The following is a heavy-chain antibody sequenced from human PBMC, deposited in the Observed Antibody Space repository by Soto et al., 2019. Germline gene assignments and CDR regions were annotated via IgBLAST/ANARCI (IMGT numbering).Heavy chain of an antibody. CDR3: ARDIRFGDKYYYGMDV. D-gene: IGHD3-10*01. Sequence: SETLSLTCTVSGGSISSYYWSWIRQPPGKGLEWIGYIYYSGSTNYNPPLKSRVTISVDTSKNQFSLKLSSVTAADTAVYYCARDIRFGDKYYYGMDVWGQGTTVTVSS. CDR1: GGSISSYY. CDR2: IYYSGST. J-gene: IGHJ6*02. V-gene: IGHV4-59*01.